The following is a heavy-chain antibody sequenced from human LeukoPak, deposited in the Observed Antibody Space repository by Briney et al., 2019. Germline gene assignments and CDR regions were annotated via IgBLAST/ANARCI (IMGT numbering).Heavy chain of an antibody. CDR1: GFTFSDYY. CDR3: ASRFMVRGVIITVDV. Sequence: PGGSLRLSCAASGFTFSDYYMSWIRQAPGKGLEWVSYISSSGSTIYYADSVKGRFTISRDNAKNSLYLQMNSLRAEDTAVYYCASRFMVRGVIITVDVWGKGTTVTISS. J-gene: IGHJ6*04. CDR2: ISSSGSTI. D-gene: IGHD3-10*01. V-gene: IGHV3-11*04.